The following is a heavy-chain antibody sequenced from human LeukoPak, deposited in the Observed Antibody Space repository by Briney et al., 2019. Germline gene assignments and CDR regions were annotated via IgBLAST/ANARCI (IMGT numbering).Heavy chain of an antibody. D-gene: IGHD2-15*01. CDR2: ISHRGSP. CDR3: ARDGGFYYTASPNSWFDP. CDR1: GYSISSDYC. J-gene: IGHJ5*02. Sequence: SETLSLTCIVSGYSISSDYCWGWIRQAPGKGLEWIGSISHRGSPYYNPSLKSRVTLSADTPNNQFSLRLSSVTAADMAVYYCARDGGFYYTASPNSWFDPWGQGILVTVSS. V-gene: IGHV4-38-2*02.